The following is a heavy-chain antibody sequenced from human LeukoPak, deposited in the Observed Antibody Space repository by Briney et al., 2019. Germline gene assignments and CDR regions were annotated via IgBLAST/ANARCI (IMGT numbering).Heavy chain of an antibody. CDR2: TYYRSKWYN. CDR1: GDSVSSNSVA. Sequence: SQTLSLTCAISGDSVSSNSVAWNWVRQSPSRGLEGLERTYYRSKWYNDYAVSVKSRISINPDTSENQFSLQLNSVTPEDTAVYYCARARSSVLDYWGQGTLVTVSS. V-gene: IGHV6-1*01. CDR3: ARARSSVLDY. J-gene: IGHJ4*02. D-gene: IGHD1-26*01.